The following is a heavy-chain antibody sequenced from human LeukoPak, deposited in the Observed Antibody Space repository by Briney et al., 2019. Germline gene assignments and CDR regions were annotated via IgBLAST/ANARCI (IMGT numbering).Heavy chain of an antibody. CDR2: IYPGDSDT. V-gene: IGHV5-51*01. CDR1: GYSFTSYW. CDR3: ARHHDYGDYGCFDY. D-gene: IGHD4-17*01. Sequence: GESLKISCMGSGYSFTSYWIGWVRQMPGKGLEWMGMIYPGDSDTRYSPSFQGQVTISADKSIRTAYLQWSSLKASDAAIYYCARHHDYGDYGCFDYWGQGTLVTVSS. J-gene: IGHJ4*02.